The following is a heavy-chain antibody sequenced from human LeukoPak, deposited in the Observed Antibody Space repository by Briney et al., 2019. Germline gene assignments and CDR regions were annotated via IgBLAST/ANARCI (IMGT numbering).Heavy chain of an antibody. CDR3: AQEETYVDSMTGWASSKYGMDV. V-gene: IGHV3-23*01. D-gene: IGHD3-9*01. CDR1: GLNFRNFI. Sequence: GGSLILSYAAAGLNFRNFIMNWGRQAPGKGLEWVSAISGSSGTTYYAASVTRRFRISRDNSKNQLYLHLTSPRAEETALYYCAQEETYVDSMTGWASSKYGMDVWGQETQVTVSS. J-gene: IGHJ6*02. CDR2: ISGSSGTT.